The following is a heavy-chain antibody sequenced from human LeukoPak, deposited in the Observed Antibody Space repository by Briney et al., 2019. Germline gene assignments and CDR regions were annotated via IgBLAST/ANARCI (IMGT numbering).Heavy chain of an antibody. V-gene: IGHV4-59*08. CDR2: ISNSGST. Sequence: SETLSLTCTVSGGSISDYYWSWIRQPPGKGLEWIGYISNSGSTNYNACLKSRVTVSVDTSMNQLSLRLTSVTAADTAVYYWARHDCGSGSYLDHWGQGTLVTVSS. D-gene: IGHD3-10*01. J-gene: IGHJ4*02. CDR3: ARHDCGSGSYLDH. CDR1: GGSISDYY.